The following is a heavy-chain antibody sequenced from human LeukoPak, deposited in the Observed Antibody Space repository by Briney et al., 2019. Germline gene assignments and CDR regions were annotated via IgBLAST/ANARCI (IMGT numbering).Heavy chain of an antibody. Sequence: SETLSLTRAVSGYSISSGYYWGWIRQPPGKGLEWIGSIYHSGSTYYNPSLKSRVTISVDTSKNQFSLKLSSVTAADTAVYYCARLRGYFDYWGQGTLVTVSS. CDR2: IYHSGST. D-gene: IGHD1-26*01. V-gene: IGHV4-38-2*01. J-gene: IGHJ4*02. CDR1: GYSISSGYY. CDR3: ARLRGYFDY.